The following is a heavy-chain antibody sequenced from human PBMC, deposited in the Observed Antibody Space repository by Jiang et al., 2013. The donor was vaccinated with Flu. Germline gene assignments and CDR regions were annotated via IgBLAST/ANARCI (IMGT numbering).Heavy chain of an antibody. CDR3: ATESPSIAAAGTFGY. D-gene: IGHD6-13*01. V-gene: IGHV1-24*01. Sequence: EDGETIYAQKFQGRVTMTEDTSTDTAYMELSSLRSEDTAVYYCATESPSIAAAGTFGYWGQGTLVTVSS. CDR2: EDGET. J-gene: IGHJ4*02.